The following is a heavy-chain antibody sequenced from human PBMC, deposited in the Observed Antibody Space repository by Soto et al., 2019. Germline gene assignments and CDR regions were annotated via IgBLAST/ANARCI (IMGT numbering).Heavy chain of an antibody. J-gene: IGHJ3*02. Sequence: SETLSLTCTVSGGSISSRSYYWGWIRQPPGKGLEWIGIISYRGSTYYNPSLKSRVTISVETSKDQFSLKLSSVTAADTAVYYCARGHGVYDPFDIWGQGTMVTVSS. CDR2: ISYRGST. V-gene: IGHV4-39*01. CDR3: ARGHGVYDPFDI. D-gene: IGHD5-12*01. CDR1: GGSISSRSYY.